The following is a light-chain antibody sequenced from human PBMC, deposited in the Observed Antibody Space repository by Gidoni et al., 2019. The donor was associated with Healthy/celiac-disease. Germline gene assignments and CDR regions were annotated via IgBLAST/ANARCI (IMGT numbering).Light chain of an antibody. CDR2: QDS. CDR1: KLGDKY. Sequence: SYELTQPPSVSVSPGQPASITCSGDKLGDKYACWSQQKPGQSPVLVIDQDSKRPSGIPERFSGSNSGNTATLTISGTQAMDEADYYCQAWDSSTDVVFGGGTKLTVL. CDR3: QAWDSSTDVV. V-gene: IGLV3-1*01. J-gene: IGLJ2*01.